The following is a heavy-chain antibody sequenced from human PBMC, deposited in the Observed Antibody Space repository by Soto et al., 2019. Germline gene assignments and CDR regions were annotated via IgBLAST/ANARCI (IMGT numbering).Heavy chain of an antibody. CDR3: DRDSPNVIPRYCSGGSCYLGAFDM. V-gene: IGHV1-46*03. Sequence: ASVKVSCKASGYTFTSYYMHWVRQAPGQGLEWMGIINPSGGSTSYAQKFQGRVTMTRDTSTSTVYMELSSLRSEDTAVYYCDRDSPNVIPRYCSGGSCYLGAFDMWGQGTMVTVSS. CDR1: GYTFTSYY. CDR2: INPSGGST. D-gene: IGHD2-15*01. J-gene: IGHJ3*02.